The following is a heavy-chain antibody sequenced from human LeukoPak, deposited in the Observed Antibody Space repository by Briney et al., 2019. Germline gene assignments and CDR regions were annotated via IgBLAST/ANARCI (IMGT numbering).Heavy chain of an antibody. Sequence: GGSLRLSCAASGFTVSSNYMSWVRQAPGKGLEWVSVIYSGGSTYYADSVKGRFTISRDNSKNTLYLQMNSLRAEDTAVYYCARDGPICSGGSCYSTTLDYWGQGTLVTVSS. CDR1: GFTVSSNY. J-gene: IGHJ4*02. CDR3: ARDGPICSGGSCYSTTLDY. V-gene: IGHV3-53*05. CDR2: IYSGGST. D-gene: IGHD2-15*01.